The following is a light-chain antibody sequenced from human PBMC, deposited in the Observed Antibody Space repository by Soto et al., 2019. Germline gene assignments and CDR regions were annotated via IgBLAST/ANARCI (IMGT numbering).Light chain of an antibody. CDR1: SSDVGGYNY. V-gene: IGLV2-8*01. J-gene: IGLJ2*01. CDR2: EVI. CDR3: SSSARSHAVV. Sequence: QSALTQPPSASGAPGQSVTISCTGTSSDVGGYNYVSWYQQHPGKAPKLMIYEVIKRPSGVPDRFSGSKSGNTASLTVSGLQAEDEADYYCSSSARSHAVVFGGGTKLTVL.